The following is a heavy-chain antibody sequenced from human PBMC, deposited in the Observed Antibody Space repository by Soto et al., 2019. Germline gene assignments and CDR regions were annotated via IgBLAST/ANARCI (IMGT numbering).Heavy chain of an antibody. Sequence: GSVKVSCKASGYTFTAYYIYWVRQAPGQGLEWVGRINPKSGDTNYAQRFQGRVTMTRDTSISTAYMEVSSLRSDDTAFYYCATLKQAPGGIDNWGQGTLVTVSS. CDR3: ATLKQAPGGIDN. D-gene: IGHD2-8*02. CDR1: GYTFTAYY. CDR2: INPKSGDT. V-gene: IGHV1-2*06. J-gene: IGHJ4*02.